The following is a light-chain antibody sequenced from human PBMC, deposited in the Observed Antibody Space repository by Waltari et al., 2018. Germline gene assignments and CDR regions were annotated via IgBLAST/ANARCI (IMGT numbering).Light chain of an antibody. Sequence: QSALTQPASVSGSPGQSITISCTGTSSDVGAFNYVSWYQQHPGKAPNVIIYEVSNRPFGVSTRFSVSKSGNTASLTISGRQAEDEADYYCNSYTTTAARVFGGGTRLTVL. J-gene: IGLJ3*02. CDR1: SSDVGAFNY. V-gene: IGLV2-14*01. CDR2: EVS. CDR3: NSYTTTAARV.